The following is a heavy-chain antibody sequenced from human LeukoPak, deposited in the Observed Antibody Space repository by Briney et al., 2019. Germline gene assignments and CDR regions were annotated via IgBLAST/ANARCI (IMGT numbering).Heavy chain of an antibody. J-gene: IGHJ5*02. CDR1: GYTFTSYD. V-gene: IGHV1-8*01. Sequence: ASVKVSCKASGYTFTSYDITWMRQATGPGLEWLGWMNPNSGNTGYAQNFQGRGTMTRNSAISTAYMELSSLRSEDTAVYYCARDYYGSKSSSFDPWGQGTLVTVSS. D-gene: IGHD3-10*01. CDR2: MNPNSGNT. CDR3: ARDYYGSKSSSFDP.